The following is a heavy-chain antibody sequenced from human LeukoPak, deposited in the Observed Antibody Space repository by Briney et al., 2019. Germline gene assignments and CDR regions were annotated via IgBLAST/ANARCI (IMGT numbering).Heavy chain of an antibody. V-gene: IGHV4-31*03. D-gene: IGHD5-12*01. CDR1: GVSISSVGYY. CDR3: ASDGYPFDH. Sequence: SQPLSLTCTVSGVSISSVGYYWSWIRQYPGKGLEWIGYISYSGNTYYNPSLKSRVSISVDTSKTQFSLNLSSVTAADTALYYCASDGYPFDHWGQGTLVTVSS. CDR2: ISYSGNT. J-gene: IGHJ5*02.